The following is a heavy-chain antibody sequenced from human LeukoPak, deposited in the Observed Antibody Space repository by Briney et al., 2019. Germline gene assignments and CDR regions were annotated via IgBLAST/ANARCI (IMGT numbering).Heavy chain of an antibody. J-gene: IGHJ4*02. CDR1: GGSISSYY. CDR2: IYYSGST. Sequence: SETLSLTCTVSGGSISSYYWSWIRQPPGKGLEWIGYIYYSGSTNYNPSLKSRVTISVDTSKNQFSLKLSSVTAADTAVYYCARTYYDFWSGDQYYFDYWGQGTLVTVSP. CDR3: ARTYYDFWSGDQYYFDY. D-gene: IGHD3-3*01. V-gene: IGHV4-59*01.